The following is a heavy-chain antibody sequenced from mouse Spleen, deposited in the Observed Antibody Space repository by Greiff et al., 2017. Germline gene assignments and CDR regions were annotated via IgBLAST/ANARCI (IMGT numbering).Heavy chain of an antibody. CDR2: FNPGSGGT. CDR3: ARSDGSSYHAAWFAY. D-gene: IGHD1-1*01. V-gene: IGHV1-54*01. Sequence: VQGVESGAELVRPGTSVKVSCKASGYAFTNYLIEWVKQRPGQGLEWIGVFNPGSGGTNYNEKFKGKATLTADKSSSTAYMQLSSLTSDDSAVYFCARSDGSSYHAAWFAYWGQGTLVTVSA. CDR1: GYAFTNYL. J-gene: IGHJ3*01.